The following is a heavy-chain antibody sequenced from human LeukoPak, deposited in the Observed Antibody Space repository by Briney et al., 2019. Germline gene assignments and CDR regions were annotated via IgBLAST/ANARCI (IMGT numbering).Heavy chain of an antibody. CDR2: INAGNGNT. CDR3: AREYLYSTGWFDY. D-gene: IGHD6-19*01. V-gene: IGHV1-3*03. CDR1: GYTFTSYA. J-gene: IGHJ5*01. Sequence: GASVKVSCKASGYTFTSYAMHWVRQAPGQRLEWMGWINAGNGNTKYTQEFQGRVTITRDTSASTAYMELSSLRSEDMAVYYCAREYLYSTGWFDYWGQGTLVTVSS.